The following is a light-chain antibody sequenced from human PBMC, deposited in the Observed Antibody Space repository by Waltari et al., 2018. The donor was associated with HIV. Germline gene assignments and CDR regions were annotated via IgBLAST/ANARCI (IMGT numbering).Light chain of an antibody. CDR3: LQYDNWPPWT. Sequence: EVVMTQSPATLSVSPGERATLFCRASQRVGSKLAWYQQKPGQAPRLLIYDASTRANVSPARFSGTGSGTDFTLTISSLQSEDFAVYYCLQYDNWPPWTFGQGTKVEFK. J-gene: IGKJ1*01. V-gene: IGKV3-15*01. CDR1: QRVGSK. CDR2: DAS.